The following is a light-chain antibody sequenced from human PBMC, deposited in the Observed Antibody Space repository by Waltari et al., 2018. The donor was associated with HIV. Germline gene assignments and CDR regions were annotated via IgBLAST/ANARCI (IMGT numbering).Light chain of an antibody. Sequence: QSALTQPRSVSGSPGHSVTISCPGTSSDVGAYNYVSWYQQHPGKAPKLMIYDVNKRPAMVPDRISGLQAKDESDYYCCSYAGIWGVFGTGNKVTVL. J-gene: IGLJ1*01. CDR1: SSDVGAYNY. V-gene: IGLV2-11*01. CDR3: CSYAGIWGV. CDR2: DVN.